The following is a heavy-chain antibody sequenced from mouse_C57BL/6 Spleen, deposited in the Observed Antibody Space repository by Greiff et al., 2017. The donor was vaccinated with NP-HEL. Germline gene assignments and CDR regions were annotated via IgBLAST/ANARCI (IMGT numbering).Heavy chain of an antibody. J-gene: IGHJ4*01. CDR1: GYTFTSYW. CDR3: ARFHYDYDGVPYYAMDY. D-gene: IGHD2-4*01. Sequence: QVQLKESGAELAKPGASVKLSCKASGYTFTSYWMHWVKQRPGQGLEWIGYINPRSGYTKYNQKFKDKATLTADKSSSTAYIQLSSLTYEDFAVYYCARFHYDYDGVPYYAMDYWGQGTSVTVSS. V-gene: IGHV1-7*01. CDR2: INPRSGYT.